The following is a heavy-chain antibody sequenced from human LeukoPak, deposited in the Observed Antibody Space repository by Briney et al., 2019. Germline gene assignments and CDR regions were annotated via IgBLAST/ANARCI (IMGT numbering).Heavy chain of an antibody. D-gene: IGHD6-13*01. J-gene: IGHJ4*02. V-gene: IGHV3-21*01. CDR1: GFTFSTYS. Sequence: PWGSVRLSCATSGFTFSTYSMNWVRQAPRKGLEWVPSISSSSSYIYYADSVKGRFTISRDNAKNSLYLQMNSLRAEDTALYYCARSPRYSRLNRGWGQGTLVTVSS. CDR2: ISSSSSYI. CDR3: ARSPRYSRLNRG.